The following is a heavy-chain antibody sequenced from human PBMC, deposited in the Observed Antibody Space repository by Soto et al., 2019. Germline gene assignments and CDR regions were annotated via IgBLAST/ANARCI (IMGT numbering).Heavy chain of an antibody. CDR2: IYYSGST. CDR3: ARHQYSGYFDYYYGMDV. J-gene: IGHJ6*02. CDR1: GGSISSYY. V-gene: IGHV4-59*08. Sequence: QVQLQESGPGLVKPSETLSLTCTVSGGSISSYYWSWIRQPPGKGLEWIGYIYYSGSTNYNPSLKSRVTISVDTSKNQFSLKLSSVTAADTAVYYCARHQYSGYFDYYYGMDVWGQGTTVTVSS. D-gene: IGHD5-12*01.